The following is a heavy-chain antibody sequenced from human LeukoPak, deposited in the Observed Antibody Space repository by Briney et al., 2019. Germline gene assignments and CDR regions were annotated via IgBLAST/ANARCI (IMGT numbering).Heavy chain of an antibody. Sequence: ASVKVSCKASGYTFTGYYMHWVRQAPGQGLEWMGWINPNSGGTNYAQKFQGRVTMTRDTSISTAYMELSRLRSDDTAVYYCARAPAGELPLFFDYWGQGTLVTVSS. D-gene: IGHD1-26*01. V-gene: IGHV1-2*02. CDR3: ARAPAGELPLFFDY. CDR2: INPNSGGT. J-gene: IGHJ4*02. CDR1: GYTFTGYY.